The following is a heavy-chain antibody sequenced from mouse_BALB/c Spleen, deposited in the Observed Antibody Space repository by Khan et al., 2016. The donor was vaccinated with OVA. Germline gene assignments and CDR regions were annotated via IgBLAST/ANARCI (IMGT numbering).Heavy chain of an antibody. CDR3: AREASSLDFSFPN. D-gene: IGHD1-1*01. CDR2: INPYNAGT. V-gene: IGHV1S136*01. Sequence: EVQLQQSGPELVEPGASVKMSCKASGYTFTNYVMHWVKQKPGQGLEWIGYINPYNAGTRYNEKFKGKATLTSDISSTTAYMELSSLTSEDSAVYYCAREASSLDFSFPNWGQGTLVTVSA. CDR1: GYTFTNYV. J-gene: IGHJ3*01.